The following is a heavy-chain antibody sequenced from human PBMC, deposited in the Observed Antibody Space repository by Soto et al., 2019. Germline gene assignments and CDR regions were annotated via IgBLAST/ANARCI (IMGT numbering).Heavy chain of an antibody. V-gene: IGHV3-23*01. CDR1: GFTFSNYA. Sequence: EVLLLESGGGLVQPGGSLRLSCAASGFTFSNYAMSWVRQAPGKGLEWVSGISGSGGGTDYADSVKGRFTISRDNSKNTLYLQMNSLTPEDTAVYYCAKVGTYDFWSGYDSAFDIWGQGTMVTVSS. CDR2: ISGSGGGT. CDR3: AKVGTYDFWSGYDSAFDI. J-gene: IGHJ3*02. D-gene: IGHD3-3*01.